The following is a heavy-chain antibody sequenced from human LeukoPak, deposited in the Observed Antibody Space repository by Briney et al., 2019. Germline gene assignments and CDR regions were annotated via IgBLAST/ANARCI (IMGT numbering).Heavy chain of an antibody. CDR3: ASLIGGSGSSFYY. CDR2: IHYSGST. Sequence: SETLSLTCIVSGGSISSYYWSWIRQPPGKGLEWIGFIHYSGSTHYNPSLKSRVTISVDTSKNQFSLKLSSVTAADTAVYYCASLIGGSGSSFYYWGQGTLVTVSS. J-gene: IGHJ4*02. D-gene: IGHD3-10*01. V-gene: IGHV4-59*01. CDR1: GGSISSYY.